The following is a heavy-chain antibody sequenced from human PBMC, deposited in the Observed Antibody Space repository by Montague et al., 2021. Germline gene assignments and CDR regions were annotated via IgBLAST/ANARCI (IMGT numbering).Heavy chain of an antibody. CDR2: IYPRDSDT. D-gene: IGHD1-1*01. CDR3: ARRGSLVATGSWFDP. V-gene: IGHV5-51*01. CDR1: GFSIDDYW. Sequence: QSGAEVKKPGESLKIPCKGFGFSIDDYWIAWVRQMPGRGLEWMGIIYPRDSDTRYNPSFQGQVSISADKFINIAYLQWSSLEASDTGIYYCARRGSLVATGSWFDPWGQGTRVTVSS. J-gene: IGHJ5*02.